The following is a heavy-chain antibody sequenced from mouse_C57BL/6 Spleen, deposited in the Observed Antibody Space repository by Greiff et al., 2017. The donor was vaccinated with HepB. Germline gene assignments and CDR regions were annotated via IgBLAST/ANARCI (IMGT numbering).Heavy chain of an antibody. CDR3: ARDRGGSSYVWYFDV. CDR2: INPSNGGT. V-gene: IGHV1-53*01. CDR1: GYTFTSYW. D-gene: IGHD1-1*01. Sequence: QVQLQQPGTELVKPGASVKLSCKASGYTFTSYWMHWVKQRPGQGLEWIGNINPSNGGTNYTEKFKSKATLTVDTSSSTAYMQLSSLTSEDSAVYYCARDRGGSSYVWYFDVWGTGTTVTVSS. J-gene: IGHJ1*03.